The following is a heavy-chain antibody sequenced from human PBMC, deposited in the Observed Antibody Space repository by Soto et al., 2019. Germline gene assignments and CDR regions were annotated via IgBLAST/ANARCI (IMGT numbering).Heavy chain of an antibody. D-gene: IGHD2-21*01. J-gene: IGHJ4*02. CDR1: GFTFRNFG. CDR2: ISYDGTNK. CDR3: AKAVPPFVVVSASDY. V-gene: IGHV3-30*18. Sequence: LSLSCAASGFTFRNFGMHWVRQAPGKGLEWVAVISYDGTNKYYADSVKGRFTISRDNSKNTLYLQINSLRAEDTAVYYCAKAVPPFVVVSASDYWGQGTLVTVSS.